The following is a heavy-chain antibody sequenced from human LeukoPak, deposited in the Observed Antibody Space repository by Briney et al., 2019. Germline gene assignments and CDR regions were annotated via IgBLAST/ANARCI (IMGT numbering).Heavy chain of an antibody. CDR3: ARGTIVPAYYFDY. V-gene: IGHV4-31*03. J-gene: IGHJ4*02. CDR1: GGSISSGGYY. D-gene: IGHD5-24*01. Sequence: PSQTLSLTCTVSGGSISSGGYYWSWIRQHPGKGLEWIGYIYYSGSTYYNPSLKSRVTISVDTSKNRFSLKLSSVTAADTAVYYCARGTIVPAYYFDYWGQGTLVTVSS. CDR2: IYYSGST.